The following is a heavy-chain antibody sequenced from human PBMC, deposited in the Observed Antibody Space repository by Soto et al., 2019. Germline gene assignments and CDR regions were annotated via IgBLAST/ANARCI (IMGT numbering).Heavy chain of an antibody. D-gene: IGHD5-18*01. V-gene: IGHV3-48*02. J-gene: IGHJ6*02. CDR1: GFTFSSYS. CDR3: ARDTAMGMYYYYGMDV. CDR2: ISSSSSTI. Sequence: PGGSLRLSCAASGFTFSSYSMNWVRQAPGKGLEWVSYISSSSSTIYYADSVKGRFTISRDNAKNSLYLQMNSLRDEDTAVYYCARDTAMGMYYYYGMDVWGQGTTVTVSS.